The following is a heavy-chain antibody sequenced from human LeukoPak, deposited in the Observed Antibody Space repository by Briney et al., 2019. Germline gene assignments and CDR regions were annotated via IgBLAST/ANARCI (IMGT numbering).Heavy chain of an antibody. V-gene: IGHV3-30*04. D-gene: IGHD3-10*01. Sequence: GGSLRLSCAASGFTFSSYAMHWVRQAPGKGLEWVAVISYDGSNKYYADSVKGRFTISRDNSKNTLYLQMNSLRAEDTALYYCARDMRFGEFPFDYWGQGTLVTVSS. CDR1: GFTFSSYA. CDR3: ARDMRFGEFPFDY. J-gene: IGHJ4*02. CDR2: ISYDGSNK.